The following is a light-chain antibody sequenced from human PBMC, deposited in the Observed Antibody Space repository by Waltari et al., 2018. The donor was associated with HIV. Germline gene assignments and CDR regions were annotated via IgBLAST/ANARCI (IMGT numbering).Light chain of an antibody. J-gene: IGLJ3*02. Sequence: QTVVTQEPSFSVSPGGTVTLPCGLSTGSVSTPYYPTWYQQTPGQAPRTLIYSTNTRSSGVPDRFSGSILGNRAALTITGAQADDESDYYCVLYMGSGIWVFGGGTKLTVL. CDR1: TGSVSTPYY. V-gene: IGLV8-61*01. CDR2: STN. CDR3: VLYMGSGIWV.